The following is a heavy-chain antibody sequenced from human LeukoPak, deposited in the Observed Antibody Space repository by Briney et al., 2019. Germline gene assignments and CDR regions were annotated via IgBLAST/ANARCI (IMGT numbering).Heavy chain of an antibody. Sequence: SETLSLTCTVSGGSISSYYWNWIRQPPVKGLEWIGYIYYSGFTNYNPSLKGRVTISVDTSKNQFSLKLSSVTAADTAVYYCARARSTYYYDSSGYVLDYWGQGTLVTVSS. V-gene: IGHV4-59*12. CDR1: GGSISSYY. CDR2: IYYSGFT. D-gene: IGHD3-22*01. J-gene: IGHJ4*02. CDR3: ARARSTYYYDSSGYVLDY.